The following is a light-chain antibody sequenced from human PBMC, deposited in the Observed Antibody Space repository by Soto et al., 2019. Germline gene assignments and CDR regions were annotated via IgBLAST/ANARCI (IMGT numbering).Light chain of an antibody. J-gene: IGLJ1*01. CDR3: SSYTSRNTLV. V-gene: IGLV2-14*01. Sequence: QTVLSQPASLSWTPGHSITISCPGSGSDVGAYYYVSWYQQQPGKVPTLIIYEVSNRPAGVSTRFSGSKSGNTASLTISGLLTEDEDAYYCSSYTSRNTLVFGNGTKVTGL. CDR2: EVS. CDR1: GSDVGAYYY.